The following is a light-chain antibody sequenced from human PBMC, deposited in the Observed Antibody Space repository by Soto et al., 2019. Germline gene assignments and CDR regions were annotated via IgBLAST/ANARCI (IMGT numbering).Light chain of an antibody. Sequence: DIQMTQSPSSVSASAGDRVTITCRASQGISSRLAWYQQKPGKAPNLLIYAASSWQSGVPSRFSGSGSETDFTLTIGSLQPEDFATYYCQQSNSFPLTFGGGTKVEIK. J-gene: IGKJ4*01. CDR2: AAS. CDR3: QQSNSFPLT. CDR1: QGISSR. V-gene: IGKV1-12*01.